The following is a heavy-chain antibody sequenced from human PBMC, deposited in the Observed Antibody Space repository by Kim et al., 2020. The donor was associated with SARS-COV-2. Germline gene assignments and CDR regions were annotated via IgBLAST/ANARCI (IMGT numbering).Heavy chain of an antibody. CDR2: INPNSGGT. CDR1: GYTFTGYY. V-gene: IGHV1-2*02. Sequence: ASVKVSCKASGYTFTGYYMHWVRQAPGQGLEWMGWINPNSGGTNYAQKFQGRVTMTRDTSISTAYMELSRLRSDDTAVYYCARDLVVVVASTEYNWFDPWGQGTLVTVSS. D-gene: IGHD2-15*01. J-gene: IGHJ5*02. CDR3: ARDLVVVVASTEYNWFDP.